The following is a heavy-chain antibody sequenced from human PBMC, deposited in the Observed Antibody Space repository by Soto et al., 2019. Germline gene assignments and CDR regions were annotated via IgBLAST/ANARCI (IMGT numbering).Heavy chain of an antibody. J-gene: IGHJ4*02. CDR2: IYYSGST. D-gene: IGHD5-12*01. Sequence: QLQLQESGPGLVKPSETLSLTCTVSGGSISSSSYYWGWIRQPPGKGLEWIGCIYYSGSTYYNPSFKSRVTISVDTSNNQFSLKLSSVTAADTAVYYCARRRDGYNWVDYWGQGTLVTVSS. CDR1: GGSISSSSYY. V-gene: IGHV4-39*01. CDR3: ARRRDGYNWVDY.